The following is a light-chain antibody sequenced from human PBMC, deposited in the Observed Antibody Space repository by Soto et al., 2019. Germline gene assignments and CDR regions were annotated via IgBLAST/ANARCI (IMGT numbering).Light chain of an antibody. CDR1: QSISSW. Sequence: IQMTQSPSTLSASVGDRVTITCRASQSISSWLAWYQQKPGKAPKLLIYKASSLESGVPSRFSGSGSGTEFTLTICSLQPDDFATYYCQQYNSYPYTFGQGTKLEIK. CDR3: QQYNSYPYT. V-gene: IGKV1-5*03. J-gene: IGKJ2*01. CDR2: KAS.